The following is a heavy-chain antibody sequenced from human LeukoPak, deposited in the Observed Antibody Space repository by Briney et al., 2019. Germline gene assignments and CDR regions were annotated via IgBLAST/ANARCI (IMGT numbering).Heavy chain of an antibody. V-gene: IGHV4-59*01. CDR3: ARSYGLLAFDY. J-gene: IGHJ4*02. D-gene: IGHD2-8*02. Sequence: SETLSLTCTVSGGSISSYYWSWIRQPPGKGLEWIGYIYYSGSTSYNPSLKSRVTISVDTSKNQFSLKLSSVTAADTAVYYCARSYGLLAFDYWGQGTLVTVSS. CDR2: IYYSGST. CDR1: GGSISSYY.